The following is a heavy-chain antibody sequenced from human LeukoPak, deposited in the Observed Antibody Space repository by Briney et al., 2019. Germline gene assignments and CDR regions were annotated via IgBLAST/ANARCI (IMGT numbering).Heavy chain of an antibody. CDR3: ARAHFCSGGSCHSVSDY. D-gene: IGHD2-15*01. J-gene: IGHJ4*02. CDR1: GYSISGDSY. CDR2: INHSGTT. Sequence: PSETLSLTCAVSGYSISGDSYWGWIRQPPGKGLEWIGGINHSGTTYYNPSLKSRVTISVDTPKNQFSLKLTSVTAADTAVYYCARAHFCSGGSCHSVSDYWGQGTLVTVSS. V-gene: IGHV4-38-2*01.